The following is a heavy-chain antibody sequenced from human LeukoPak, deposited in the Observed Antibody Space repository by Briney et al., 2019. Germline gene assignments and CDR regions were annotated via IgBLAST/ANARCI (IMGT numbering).Heavy chain of an antibody. CDR3: ARGRVSSSSWHSTYYYYFYMDV. D-gene: IGHD6-13*01. V-gene: IGHV4-38-2*02. Sequence: SETLSLTCTVSGYSISSGYYWGWIRQPPGKGLEWIGSIYYSGSTYYNPSLNSRVTISRDTSKNHFSLELSSVTAADTAVYFCARGRVSSSSWHSTYYYYFYMDVWGKGTTVTVSS. CDR1: GYSISSGYY. J-gene: IGHJ6*03. CDR2: IYYSGST.